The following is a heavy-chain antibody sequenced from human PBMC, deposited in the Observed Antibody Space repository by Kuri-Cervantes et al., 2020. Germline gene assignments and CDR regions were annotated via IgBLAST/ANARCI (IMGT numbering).Heavy chain of an antibody. CDR2: INPSGGST. CDR3: AIAAPKWGRGGPRSAWDY. D-gene: IGHD7-27*01. Sequence: ASVKVSCKASGYTFTSYYMHWVRQAPGQGLEWMGIINPSGGSTSYAQKFQGRVTMTRDTSTSTVYMELSSLRSDDTAVYYCAIAAPKWGRGGPRSAWDYWGQGTLVTVSS. CDR1: GYTFTSYY. J-gene: IGHJ4*02. V-gene: IGHV1-46*01.